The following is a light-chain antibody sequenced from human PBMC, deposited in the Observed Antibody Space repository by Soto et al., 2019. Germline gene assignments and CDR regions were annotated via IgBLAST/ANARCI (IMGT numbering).Light chain of an antibody. V-gene: IGKV3-15*01. Sequence: EIVMTQSPATLSVSPGERATLSCRASQSVSSNLAWYQQKPGQAPRLLIYGASTRATGIPARFSGSASGTEFTPTISSLQSEDFALYYCQQYNNWPPYTFGQGTKLEIK. J-gene: IGKJ2*01. CDR3: QQYNNWPPYT. CDR2: GAS. CDR1: QSVSSN.